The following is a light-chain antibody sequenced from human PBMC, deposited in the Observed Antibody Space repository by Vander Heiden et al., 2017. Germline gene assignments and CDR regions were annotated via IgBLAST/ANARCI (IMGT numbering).Light chain of an antibody. Sequence: DIQLTQSPSTLSASLGDRVTISCRASQSISSYLNWYQQKPGKAPKLLIYAASSLQSGFPSRFSGSGSGTDFTLTISRLQPQDFATYYCQQSDSTGLTFGEGTKVEIK. J-gene: IGKJ4*01. CDR3: QQSDSTGLT. V-gene: IGKV1-39*01. CDR2: AAS. CDR1: QSISSY.